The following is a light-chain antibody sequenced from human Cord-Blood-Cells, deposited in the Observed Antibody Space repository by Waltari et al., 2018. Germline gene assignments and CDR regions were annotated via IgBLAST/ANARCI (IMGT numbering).Light chain of an antibody. CDR2: GAS. CDR1: QSVSSSY. V-gene: IGKV3-20*01. J-gene: IGKJ2*01. CDR3: QQYGSSQEYT. Sequence: EIVLTQSPGTLSLSPGERATLSCRASQSVSSSYLAWYQQKPGQAPRLLIYGASSRATGIPDRFSGSGSGTDSTLTISRLEPEDFAVYYCQQYGSSQEYTFGQGTKLEIK.